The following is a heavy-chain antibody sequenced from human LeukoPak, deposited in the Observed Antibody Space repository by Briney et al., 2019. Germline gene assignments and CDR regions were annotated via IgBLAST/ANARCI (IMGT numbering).Heavy chain of an antibody. V-gene: IGHV4-38-2*02. J-gene: IGHJ5*02. CDR1: GYSISSGYY. Sequence: SETLSLTCTVSGYSISSGYYWGWLRQPPGKGLEWIGSIYHSGSTYYNPSLKSQVTISVDTSKNQFSLKLSSVTAADTAVYYCGREGVLWLGELFTIPWFYPWGRGTLFTVPS. CDR3: GREGVLWLGELFTIPWFYP. CDR2: IYHSGST. D-gene: IGHD3-10*01.